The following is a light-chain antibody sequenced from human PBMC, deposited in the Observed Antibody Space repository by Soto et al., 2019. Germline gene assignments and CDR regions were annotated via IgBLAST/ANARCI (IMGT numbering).Light chain of an antibody. J-gene: IGKJ1*01. CDR1: QSVRSN. CDR2: GAS. Sequence: IVMTQSPGTLFVSPGERATLSCRASQSVRSNLAWYQQKPGQSPRLLIYGASTRATGVPDRFTGSGSGTEFTLSISRLQPEDFAVYFCHEYDNLRTFGQGTKVDI. V-gene: IGKV3-15*01. CDR3: HEYDNLRT.